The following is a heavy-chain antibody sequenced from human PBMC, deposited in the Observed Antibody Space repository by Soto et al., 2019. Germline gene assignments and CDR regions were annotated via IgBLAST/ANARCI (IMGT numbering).Heavy chain of an antibody. CDR2: IKFDASTV. J-gene: IGHJ4*02. CDR1: GFNFSRYG. D-gene: IGHD3-10*01. Sequence: VQLVDFWGFFGQPGGCVRLAGEVAGFNFSRYGMRWARQAPGKGLGWSSRIKFDASTVNYAASVKGRFTISRDNAKNTVYLQMNSLSAEDTALYYCARGASGRFYFDYWGQGTFVTVSS. V-gene: IGHV3-74*01. CDR3: ARGASGRFYFDY.